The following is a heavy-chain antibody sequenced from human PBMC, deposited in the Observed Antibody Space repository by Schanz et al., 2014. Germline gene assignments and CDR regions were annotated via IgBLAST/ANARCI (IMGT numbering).Heavy chain of an antibody. CDR2: LTEGGGGT. J-gene: IGHJ4*02. CDR1: GFTFSTYA. CDR3: AKSKSQLPLFDY. D-gene: IGHD2-21*01. Sequence: EVKLLESGGHLVQPGGSLRLSCVASGFTFSTYAMSWVRQAPGKGLEWVSGLTEGGGGTYYTDAVKGRFTISRDSSKNTLYLQMNSLRADDTAVYYCAKSKSQLPLFDYWGQGTLVAVSS. V-gene: IGHV3-23*01.